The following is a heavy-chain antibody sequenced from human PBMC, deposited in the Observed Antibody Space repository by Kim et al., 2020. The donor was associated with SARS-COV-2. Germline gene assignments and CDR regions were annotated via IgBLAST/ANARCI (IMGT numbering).Heavy chain of an antibody. CDR1: GFTFGDYA. Sequence: GGSLRLSCTASGFTFGDYAMSWFRQAPGKGLEWVGFIRSKAYGGTTEYAASVKGRFTISRDDSKSIAYLQMNSLKTEDTAVYYCTRDISSGYSSSFGELPGGWFDPWGQGTLVTVSS. V-gene: IGHV3-49*03. J-gene: IGHJ5*02. D-gene: IGHD6-13*01. CDR2: IRSKAYGGTT. CDR3: TRDISSGYSSSFGELPGGWFDP.